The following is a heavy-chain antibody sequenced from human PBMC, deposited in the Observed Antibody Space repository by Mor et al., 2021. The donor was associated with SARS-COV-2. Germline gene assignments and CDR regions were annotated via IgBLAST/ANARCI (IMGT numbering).Heavy chain of an antibody. Sequence: SPSFQGQVTISADKSISTAYLQWSSLKASDTAVYYCARPYVGFLGFYIWGQGTMVTVSS. J-gene: IGHJ3*02. V-gene: IGHV5-51*01. CDR3: ARPYVGFLGFYI. D-gene: IGHD2-15*01.